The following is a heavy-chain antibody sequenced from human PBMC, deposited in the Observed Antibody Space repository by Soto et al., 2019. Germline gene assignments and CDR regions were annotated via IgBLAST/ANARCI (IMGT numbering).Heavy chain of an antibody. D-gene: IGHD3-10*01. Sequence: ASVKVSCKASGYTFTGYYMHWVRQAPGQGLEWMGWINPNSGGTNYAQKFQGWVTMTRDTSISTAYMELSRLRSDDTAVYYCARVNPPLPFTPTYYYGSGSYYSDAFDIWGQGTMVTVSS. CDR3: ARVNPPLPFTPTYYYGSGSYYSDAFDI. CDR1: GYTFTGYY. J-gene: IGHJ3*02. V-gene: IGHV1-2*04. CDR2: INPNSGGT.